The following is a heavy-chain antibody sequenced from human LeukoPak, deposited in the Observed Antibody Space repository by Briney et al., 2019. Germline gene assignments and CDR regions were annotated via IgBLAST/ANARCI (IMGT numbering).Heavy chain of an antibody. CDR2: ISSSSTYI. CDR1: GLTFSSYN. V-gene: IGHV3-21*01. D-gene: IGHD4-17*01. Sequence: PGGSLRLSCAASGLTFSSYNMNWVRQAPGKGLEWVSLISSSSTYISYADSVKGRCTISRDNAKNSLYLQMNSLTAEDTAIYYCARGGYGDYRHDYWGQGTLVTVSS. J-gene: IGHJ4*02. CDR3: ARGGYGDYRHDY.